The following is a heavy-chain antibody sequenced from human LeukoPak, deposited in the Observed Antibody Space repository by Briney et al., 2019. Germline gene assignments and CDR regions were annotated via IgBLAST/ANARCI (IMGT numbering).Heavy chain of an antibody. D-gene: IGHD2-21*02. J-gene: IGHJ4*02. CDR1: GASISSGYYY. Sequence: SETLSLTCTVSGASISSGYYYWRWIRQPAGKGLEWIGRFYSSQSTDYSPSLRSRVTISVDTSKNQFSLKVRSVTTEDTAVYYCATNSGWGDLGYWGQGILVTVSS. CDR2: FYSSQST. CDR3: ATNSGWGDLGY. V-gene: IGHV4-61*02.